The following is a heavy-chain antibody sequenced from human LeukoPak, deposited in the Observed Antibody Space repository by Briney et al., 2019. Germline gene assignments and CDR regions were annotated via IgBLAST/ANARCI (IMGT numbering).Heavy chain of an antibody. CDR3: ARMSYDRTGEGRANLYYYYMAV. D-gene: IGHD3-3*01. CDR1: GGSVSGYY. V-gene: IGHV4-4*07. J-gene: IGHJ6*03. Sequence: KPSETLSLTCTVSGGSVSGYYCSWIRQPAGKGLEWIGRIYSTGSTDYNASLKSRVTMSVDTSKNQFSLKLSSVTAADTAVYYCARMSYDRTGEGRANLYYYYMAVWGKGTTVTVSS. CDR2: IYSTGST.